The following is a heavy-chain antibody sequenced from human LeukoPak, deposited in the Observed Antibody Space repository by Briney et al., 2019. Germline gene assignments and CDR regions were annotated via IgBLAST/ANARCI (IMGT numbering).Heavy chain of an antibody. CDR3: ARGSGSSSGPGGY. CDR2: ISSDSSER. V-gene: IGHV3-48*02. CDR1: GFTLTKYS. Sequence: GGSLRLSCEASGFTLTKYSMNWVRQTQGKGLEWISHISSDSSERDYADSVRGRFTISRDNDRNSVFLQMNRLTDKDTAVYYCARGSGSSSGPGGYWGQGILVLVSS. D-gene: IGHD6-6*01. J-gene: IGHJ4*02.